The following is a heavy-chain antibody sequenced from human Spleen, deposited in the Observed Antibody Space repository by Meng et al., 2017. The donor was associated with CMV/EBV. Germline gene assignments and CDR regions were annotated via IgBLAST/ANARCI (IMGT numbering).Heavy chain of an antibody. CDR1: GYKFIDYH. V-gene: IGHV1-2*02. CDR3: AREGKVDSSSNFYAMDV. Sequence: ASVKVSCKASGYKFIDYHMHWVRQAPGQGLQWMGWINLKTGGTNYLQKFQGRVTMTRDTSISTAYMDLRRLRSDDTAVYYCAREGKVDSSSNFYAMDVWGQGTTVTVSS. D-gene: IGHD6-6*01. J-gene: IGHJ6*02. CDR2: INLKTGGT.